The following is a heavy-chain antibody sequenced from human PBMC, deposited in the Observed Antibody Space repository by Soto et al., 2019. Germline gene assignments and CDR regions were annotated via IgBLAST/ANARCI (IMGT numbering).Heavy chain of an antibody. J-gene: IGHJ5*02. CDR1: GFTVSNNY. V-gene: IGHV3-66*01. D-gene: IGHD7-27*01. CDR3: TRRPGS. CDR2: IYSGVNT. Sequence: EVQLVESGGGLVQPGESLRLSCAASGFTVSNNYMSWVRQAPGKGLEWVSFIYSGVNTYYADSVKGRFTISRDKSKNTLYLQMNTLRVEDTAVYYCTRRPGSWGQGTLVTVSS.